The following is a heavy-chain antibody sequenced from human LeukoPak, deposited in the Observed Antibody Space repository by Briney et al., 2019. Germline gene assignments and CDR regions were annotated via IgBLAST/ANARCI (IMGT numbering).Heavy chain of an antibody. V-gene: IGHV3-33*01. CDR3: ARDRSGSAGSFDY. Sequence: PGGSLRLSCAASGITFSSYGMHWVRQAPGKALEWVAAIWFDGSNKDYADSVKGRFTISRDNSKNALYLQMNGLRVDDTAVYYCARDRSGSAGSFDYWGQGTLVTVSS. CDR2: IWFDGSNK. J-gene: IGHJ4*02. CDR1: GITFSSYG. D-gene: IGHD1-26*01.